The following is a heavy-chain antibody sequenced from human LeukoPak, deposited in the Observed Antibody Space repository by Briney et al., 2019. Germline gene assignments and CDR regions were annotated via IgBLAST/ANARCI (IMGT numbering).Heavy chain of an antibody. CDR3: ARDVDTANDY. CDR2: ISGSNGNT. Sequence: ASVKVSCKASGYSFTSNVISWVRQAPGQGLEWMGWISGSNGNTNYAQKFQGRVTITADESTSTAYMELSSLRSEDTAVYYCARDVDTANDYWGQGTLVTVSS. CDR1: GYSFTSNV. D-gene: IGHD5-18*01. J-gene: IGHJ4*02. V-gene: IGHV1-18*01.